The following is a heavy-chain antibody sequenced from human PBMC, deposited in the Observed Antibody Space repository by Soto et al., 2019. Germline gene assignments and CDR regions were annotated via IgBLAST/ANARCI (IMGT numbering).Heavy chain of an antibody. J-gene: IGHJ4*02. V-gene: IGHV6-1*01. CDR2: TYYRSKWYN. Sequence: SQTLSLTCAISGDSVSSNSAAWNWIRQSPSRGLEWLGRTYYRSKWYNDYAVSVKSRITINPDTSKNQFSLQLNSVTPEDTAVYYCALSLLRLGELSLFDYWGQGTLVTVSS. D-gene: IGHD3-16*02. CDR3: ALSLLRLGELSLFDY. CDR1: GDSVSSNSAA.